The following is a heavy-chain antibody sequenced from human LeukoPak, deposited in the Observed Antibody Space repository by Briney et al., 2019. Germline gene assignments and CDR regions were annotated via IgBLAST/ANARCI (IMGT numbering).Heavy chain of an antibody. D-gene: IGHD2-8*01. V-gene: IGHV1-2*02. J-gene: IGHJ6*03. CDR1: GYTFTSYG. CDR2: INPNSGGT. CDR3: ARALVCTNGVCYSQQTDYYYYYMDV. Sequence: ASVKVSCKASGYTFTSYGISWVRQAPGQGLEWMGWINPNSGGTNYAQKFQGRVTMTRDTSISTAYMELSSLRSEDTAVYYCARALVCTNGVCYSQQTDYYYYYMDVWGKGTTVTVSS.